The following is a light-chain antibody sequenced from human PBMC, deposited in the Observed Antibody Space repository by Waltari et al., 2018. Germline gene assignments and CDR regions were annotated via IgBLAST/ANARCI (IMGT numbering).Light chain of an antibody. CDR3: SSYTTSSTLL. Sequence: QSALTQPASVSGSPGQSTTISCTGTSSDVRPYNSPSWYQQHPGKAPTLIINEVSNRPSGVSNRFSGSKSGNTASLSISGLQAEDEADYYCSSYTTSSTLLFGGGTKLTVL. V-gene: IGLV2-14*01. J-gene: IGLJ2*01. CDR1: SSDVRPYNS. CDR2: EVS.